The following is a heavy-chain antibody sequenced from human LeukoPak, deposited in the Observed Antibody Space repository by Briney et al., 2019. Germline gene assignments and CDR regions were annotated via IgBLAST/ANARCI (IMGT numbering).Heavy chain of an antibody. CDR2: ISGSGGST. Sequence: GALRLSCAASGFTFSSYAMSWVRQAPGKGLECVSAISGSGGSTYYADSVKGRFTISRDNSKNTLYLQMNSLRAEDTAVYYCAKVGSGSYYNVGYFDYWGQGTLVTVSS. CDR1: GFTFSSYA. J-gene: IGHJ4*02. D-gene: IGHD3-10*01. CDR3: AKVGSGSYYNVGYFDY. V-gene: IGHV3-23*01.